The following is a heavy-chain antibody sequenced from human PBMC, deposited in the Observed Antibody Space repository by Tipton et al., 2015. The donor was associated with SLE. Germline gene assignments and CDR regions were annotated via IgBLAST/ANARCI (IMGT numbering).Heavy chain of an antibody. CDR3: ARAGLHFDY. CDR2: IKQDGSDK. Sequence: SLRLSCAASGFTFSSFWMSWVRQAPGKGLEWVANIKQDGSDKYSVDSVKGRFTISRDNAKNSLYLQMNSLRAEDTAVYYCARAGLHFDYWGHGTLVTVSS. CDR1: GFTFSSFW. V-gene: IGHV3-7*05. J-gene: IGHJ4*01.